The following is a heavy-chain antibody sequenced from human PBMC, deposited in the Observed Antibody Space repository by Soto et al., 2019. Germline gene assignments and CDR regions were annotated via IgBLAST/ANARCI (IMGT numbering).Heavy chain of an antibody. D-gene: IGHD5-18*01. CDR2: INPSGGST. CDR1: GYTFTSYY. V-gene: IGHV1-46*01. J-gene: IGHJ2*01. CDR3: ARDGDTDMVPPHWYLDL. Sequence: GASVKVSCKASGYTFTSYYMHWVRQAPGQGLEWMGIINPSGGSTSYAQKFQGRVTMTRDTSTSTVYMELSSLRSEDTAVYYCARDGDTDMVPPHWYLDLWGRGTPVTVYS.